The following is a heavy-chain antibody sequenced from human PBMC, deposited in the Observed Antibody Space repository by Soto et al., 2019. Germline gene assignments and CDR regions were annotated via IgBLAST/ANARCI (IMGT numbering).Heavy chain of an antibody. CDR1: GFTFSSAW. V-gene: IGHV3-15*07. D-gene: IGHD2-21*01. Sequence: EVQLVDSGGGLVMPGGSLRLSCAASGFTFSSAWMNWVRQSPGKGLEWVGHIKSKSEGWATDYAAPVKGRFTISRDDSKKMMYLQMNRMKTEDTAVYYCTTDVWVYSGIDYWGQGTLVTVSS. CDR3: TTDVWVYSGIDY. CDR2: IKSKSEGWAT. J-gene: IGHJ4*02.